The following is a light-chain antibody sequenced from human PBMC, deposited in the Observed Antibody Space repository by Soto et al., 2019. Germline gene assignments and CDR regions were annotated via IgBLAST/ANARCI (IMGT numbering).Light chain of an antibody. J-gene: IGLJ1*01. Sequence: QSVLNQPASVSGSPGQSITISCPGTTSDVGGYNYVSWYQQLPGKVPKLMIYEVSNRPSGVSTRFSGSKSGNTASLTISGLQAEDEAAYYCFSYTTSSAPYVFGTGTKVTV. V-gene: IGLV2-14*01. CDR2: EVS. CDR3: FSYTTSSAPYV. CDR1: TSDVGGYNY.